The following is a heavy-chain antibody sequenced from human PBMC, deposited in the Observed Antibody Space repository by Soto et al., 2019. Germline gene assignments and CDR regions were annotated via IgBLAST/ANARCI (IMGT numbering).Heavy chain of an antibody. CDR1: GGSFSGYY. J-gene: IGHJ5*02. CDR2: INHSGNT. D-gene: IGHD3-10*01. Sequence: QGQLQQWGAGLLKPSETLSLTCAVYGGSFSGYYWSWIRQPPGKGLEWIGEINHSGNTNYNPSLKSRVTISVETSKNQFSLKLSSVTAADTAVYYCARPLTLIRVWFDPWGQGTLVTVSS. V-gene: IGHV4-34*01. CDR3: ARPLTLIRVWFDP.